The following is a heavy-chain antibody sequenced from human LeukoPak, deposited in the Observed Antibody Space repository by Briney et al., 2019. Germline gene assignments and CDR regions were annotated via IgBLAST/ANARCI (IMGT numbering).Heavy chain of an antibody. J-gene: IGHJ4*02. V-gene: IGHV3-33*06. CDR1: GFTFSSYG. CDR3: AKSSAARPGY. D-gene: IGHD2-2*01. CDR2: IWYDGSNK. Sequence: GGSLRLSCAASGFTFSSYGMHWVRQALGKGPEWVAVIWYDGSNKYYADSVKGRFTVSRDNSKNTLYLQMDGLRAEDTAVYYCAKSSAARPGYWGQGTLVTVS.